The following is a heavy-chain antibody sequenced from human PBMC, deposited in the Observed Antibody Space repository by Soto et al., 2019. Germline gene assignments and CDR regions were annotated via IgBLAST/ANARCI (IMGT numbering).Heavy chain of an antibody. Sequence: VASVKVSCKASGGTFSSYAISWVRQSAGQGLEWMGGIIPIFGTANYAQKFQGRVTITADESTSTAYMELSSLRSEDTAVYYCARAKGSALLWSAFDIWGQGTMVTVSS. V-gene: IGHV1-69*01. CDR1: GGTFSSYA. CDR2: IIPIFGTA. J-gene: IGHJ3*02. CDR3: ARAKGSALLWSAFDI. D-gene: IGHD3-10*01.